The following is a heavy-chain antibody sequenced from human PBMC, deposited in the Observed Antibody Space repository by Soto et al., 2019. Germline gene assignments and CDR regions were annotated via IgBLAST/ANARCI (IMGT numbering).Heavy chain of an antibody. CDR1: GFTFRNYA. Sequence: QVQLVESGGGVVQPGGSLRLSCAASGFTFRNYAMHWVRQAPGKGLECLSLIAYDGSNAFYRDSVKGRFTISRDNSKNAVSLQMKSLRSEDTGVYYCARGDREDILVVVGARPGEYGIDIWGQGTTGTVSS. J-gene: IGHJ6*02. CDR2: IAYDGSNA. CDR3: ARGDREDILVVVGARPGEYGIDI. V-gene: IGHV3-30-3*01. D-gene: IGHD2-15*01.